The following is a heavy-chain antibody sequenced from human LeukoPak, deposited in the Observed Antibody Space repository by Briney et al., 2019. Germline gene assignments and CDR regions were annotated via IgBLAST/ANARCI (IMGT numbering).Heavy chain of an antibody. CDR2: IHTSGST. CDR1: GGSISSYY. D-gene: IGHD6-19*01. CDR3: ARAWQWLPLDS. V-gene: IGHV4-4*07. Sequence: SQTLSLTCTVSGGSISSYYWTWIRQPAGKGLEWIGRIHTSGSTNYNPSLKSRVTMSADTSKNQFSLKLTSVTAADTAVYYCARAWQWLPLDSWGQGNLDTVSS. J-gene: IGHJ4*02.